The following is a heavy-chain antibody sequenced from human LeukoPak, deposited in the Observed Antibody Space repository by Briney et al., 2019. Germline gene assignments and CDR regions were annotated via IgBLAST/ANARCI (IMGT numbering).Heavy chain of an antibody. CDR1: GGSISSGDYY. D-gene: IGHD6-6*01. CDR2: IYYSGST. CDR3: ARLGPSSSSSRQIYYYYYMDV. V-gene: IGHV4-30-4*01. J-gene: IGHJ6*03. Sequence: SQTLSLTCTVSGGSISSGDYYWSWIRQPPGKGLEWIGYIYYSGSTNYNPSLKSRVTISVDTSKNQFSLKLSSVTAADTAVYYCARLGPSSSSSRQIYYYYYMDVWGKGTTVTVSS.